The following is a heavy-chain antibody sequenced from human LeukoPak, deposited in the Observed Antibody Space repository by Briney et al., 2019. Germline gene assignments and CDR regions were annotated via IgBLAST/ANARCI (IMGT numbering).Heavy chain of an antibody. D-gene: IGHD3-3*01. CDR1: GFTFTNYA. CDR3: ARNTRRGYYQLPPDY. V-gene: IGHV4-38-2*01. CDR2: INYSGST. Sequence: PGGSLRLSCAASGFTFTNYAMSWIRQPPGKGLEWIGSINYSGSTYYNPSLKSRVTISVDTSKNQFSLNLSSVTAADTAVYYCARNTRRGYYQLPPDYWGQGTLVTVSS. J-gene: IGHJ4*02.